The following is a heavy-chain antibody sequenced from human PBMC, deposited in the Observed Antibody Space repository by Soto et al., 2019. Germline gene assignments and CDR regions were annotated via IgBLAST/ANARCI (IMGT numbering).Heavy chain of an antibody. Sequence: QVQLVQSGAGVKKPGSSVKVSCKASGDTFSNYIISWVRQATGQGLEWMGKITPFLNITDYAQKFQGRVTXXAXXATSTTYMELSSLRSVDTALYYCANLVVTLRSYQYNYGMEVWGQGTTVIVSS. V-gene: IGHV1-69*02. CDR2: ITPFLNIT. J-gene: IGHJ6*02. CDR1: GDTFSNYI. CDR3: ANLVVTLRSYQYNYGMEV. D-gene: IGHD2-2*01.